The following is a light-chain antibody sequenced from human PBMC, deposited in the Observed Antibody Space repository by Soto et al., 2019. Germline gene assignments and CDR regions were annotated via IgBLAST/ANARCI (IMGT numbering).Light chain of an antibody. J-gene: IGLJ2*01. CDR1: SSDVGSYNL. CDR3: CSYAGSSTFDVV. Sequence: QSVLTQPASVSGSPGQSITSSCTGTSSDVGSYNLVSWYQQRPGKAPKLMIYEVSKRPSGVSNRFSGSKSGNTASLTISGLQAEDEADYYCCSYAGSSTFDVVFGGGTNVTVL. CDR2: EVS. V-gene: IGLV2-23*02.